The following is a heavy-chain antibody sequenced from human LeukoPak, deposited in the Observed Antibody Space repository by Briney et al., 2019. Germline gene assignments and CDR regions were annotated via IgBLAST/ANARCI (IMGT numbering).Heavy chain of an antibody. CDR1: GFTFSSYA. CDR2: ISYDGSNK. D-gene: IGHD2-15*01. CDR3: ARGEVVAAMDHLDY. Sequence: GGSLRLSCAASGFTFSSYAMHWVRQAPGKGLEWVAVISYDGSNKYYADSVKGRFTISRDNSKNTLYLQMNSLRAEDTAVYYCARGEVVAAMDHLDYWGQGTLVTVSS. V-gene: IGHV3-30-3*01. J-gene: IGHJ4*02.